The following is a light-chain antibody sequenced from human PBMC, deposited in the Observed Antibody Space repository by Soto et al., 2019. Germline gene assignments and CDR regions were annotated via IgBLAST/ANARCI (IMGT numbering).Light chain of an antibody. CDR3: QHYNSFPIT. Sequence: DIQMTQSPSSLSASVGDRVTITCQASQDIKNYLNWYQQKSGKAPKLLIYDASDLETGVPSRFSGSGSGTDFTFTINSLQPEDIGTYYCQHYNSFPITFGQGTRLEIK. CDR1: QDIKNY. V-gene: IGKV1-33*01. CDR2: DAS. J-gene: IGKJ5*01.